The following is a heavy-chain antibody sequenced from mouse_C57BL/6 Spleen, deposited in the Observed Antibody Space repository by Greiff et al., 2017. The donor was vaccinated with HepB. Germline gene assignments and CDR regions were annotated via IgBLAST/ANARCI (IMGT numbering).Heavy chain of an antibody. V-gene: IGHV1-64*01. CDR2: IHPNSGST. Sequence: VQLQQPGAELVKPGASVKLSCKASGYTFTSYWMHWVKQRPGQGLEWIGMIHPNSGSTNYNEKFKSKATLTVDKSSSTAYMQLSSLTSEDSAVYYCAREGIYYDYDWAMDYWGQGTSVTVSS. J-gene: IGHJ4*01. CDR3: AREGIYYDYDWAMDY. CDR1: GYTFTSYW. D-gene: IGHD2-4*01.